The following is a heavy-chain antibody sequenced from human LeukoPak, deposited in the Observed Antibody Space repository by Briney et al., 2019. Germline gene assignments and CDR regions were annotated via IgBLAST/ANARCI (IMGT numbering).Heavy chain of an antibody. CDR3: ARRGSSGSSSKGWFNP. Sequence: GSLRLSCAASGFTFSSYAMSWVRQAPGKGLEWASAISGSGGSTYYADSVKGRFTISRDNSKNTLYLQMNSLRAEDTAVYYCARRGSSGSSSKGWFNPWGQGTLVTVSS. D-gene: IGHD1-26*01. CDR2: ISGSGGST. CDR1: GFTFSSYA. V-gene: IGHV3-23*01. J-gene: IGHJ5*02.